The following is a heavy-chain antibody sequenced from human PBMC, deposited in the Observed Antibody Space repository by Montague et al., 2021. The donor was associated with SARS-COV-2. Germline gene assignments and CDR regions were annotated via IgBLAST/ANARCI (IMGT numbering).Heavy chain of an antibody. J-gene: IGHJ4*02. CDR3: ARDRSYCSSTSCYTVIFDY. D-gene: IGHD2-2*02. Sequence: SLTLSCVASVFTLSSYEMNLFRQAPAKGLEWVSYISSSGSTIYYSDSVHVRFTISRDNAKNSLYLQLNSLRAEDTAVYYCARDRSYCSSTSCYTVIFDYWGQGTLVTVSS. CDR1: VFTLSSYE. V-gene: IGHV3-48*03. CDR2: ISSSGSTI.